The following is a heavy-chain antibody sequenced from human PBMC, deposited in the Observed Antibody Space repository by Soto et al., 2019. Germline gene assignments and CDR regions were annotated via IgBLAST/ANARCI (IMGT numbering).Heavy chain of an antibody. D-gene: IGHD3-22*01. V-gene: IGHV4-61*01. CDR2: IYYSGST. CDR1: RGCVSSGSDD. Sequence: PSGTLALTCAVCRGCVSSGSDDGSWIRQPPGKGLEWIGYIYYSGSTNYNPSLKSRVTISVDTSKNQFSLKLSSVTAADTAVYYCARDPRDKGGYDYRGQGTLVTVSS. CDR3: ARDPRDKGGYDY. J-gene: IGHJ4*02.